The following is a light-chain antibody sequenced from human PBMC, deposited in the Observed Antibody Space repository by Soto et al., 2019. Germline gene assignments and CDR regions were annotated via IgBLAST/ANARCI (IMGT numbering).Light chain of an antibody. CDR1: QSVSSSY. CDR3: QQYGSSSWT. CDR2: GTS. Sequence: EIVLTQSPGTLSLSPGERATLSCRASQSVSSSYLAWYQQKPGQAPRLLIYGTSSRATAIPDRFSGSGSGTDFTLTISRLEPEDFAVYSCQQYGSSSWTFGPGTKV. V-gene: IGKV3-20*01. J-gene: IGKJ1*01.